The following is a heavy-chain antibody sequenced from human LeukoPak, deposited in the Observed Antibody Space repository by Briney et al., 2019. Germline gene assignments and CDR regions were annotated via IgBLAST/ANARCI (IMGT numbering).Heavy chain of an antibody. D-gene: IGHD2-2*01. V-gene: IGHV4-38-2*01. CDR2: IYHSGST. CDR1: GYSISSGYY. Sequence: SETLSLTCAVSGYSISSGYYWGWIRQPPGKGLEWIGSIYHSGSTYYNPSPKSRVTISVDTSKNQFSLKLSSVTAADTAVYYCARLPAAPIARWFDPWGQGTLVTVSS. J-gene: IGHJ5*02. CDR3: ARLPAAPIARWFDP.